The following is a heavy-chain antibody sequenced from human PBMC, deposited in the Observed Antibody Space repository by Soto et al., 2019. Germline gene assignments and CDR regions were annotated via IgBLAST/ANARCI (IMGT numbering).Heavy chain of an antibody. D-gene: IGHD3-22*01. V-gene: IGHV4-59*01. Sequence: SETLSLTCTVSGGSISSYYWSWIRQPPGKGLEWIGYIYYSGSTNYNPSLKSRVTISVDTSKNQFSLKLSSVTAADTAVYYCGGGGGGYYDSSGYYFGYWGQGTLVTVSS. CDR1: GGSISSYY. CDR2: IYYSGST. J-gene: IGHJ4*02. CDR3: GGGGGGYYDSSGYYFGY.